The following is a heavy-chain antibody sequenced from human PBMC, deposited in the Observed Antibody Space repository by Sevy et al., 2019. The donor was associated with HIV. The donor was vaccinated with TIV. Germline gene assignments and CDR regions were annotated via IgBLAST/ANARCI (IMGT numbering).Heavy chain of an antibody. V-gene: IGHV4-34*01. CDR2: INHSGST. CDR1: GGSFSGYY. Sequence: SETLSLTCAVYGGSFSGYYWNWIRQPPGKGLEWIGEINHSGSTNSNPSLTSRVTISVDTSKNQFSLKLSSVTAADTAVYYCARYRMAGNFDYWGQGTLVTVSS. CDR3: ARYRMAGNFDY. J-gene: IGHJ4*01. D-gene: IGHD6-19*01.